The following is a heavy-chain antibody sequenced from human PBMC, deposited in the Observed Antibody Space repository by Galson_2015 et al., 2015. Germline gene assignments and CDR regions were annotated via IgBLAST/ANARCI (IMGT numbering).Heavy chain of an antibody. D-gene: IGHD3-16*01. J-gene: IGHJ3*02. CDR2: ISYDGSNK. CDR3: ERDWGLRRDAFDI. V-gene: IGHV3-30*01. CDR1: GFTFSSYA. Sequence: SLRLSCAASGFTFSSYAMHWVRQAPGKGLEWVAVISYDGSNKYYADSVKGRSTISRDNSKNTLYLQMNSLRAEDTAVCYCERDWGLRRDAFDIWGQGTMVTVSS.